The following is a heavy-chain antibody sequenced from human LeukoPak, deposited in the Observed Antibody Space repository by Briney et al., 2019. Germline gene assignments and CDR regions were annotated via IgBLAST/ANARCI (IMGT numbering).Heavy chain of an antibody. V-gene: IGHV4-38-2*02. CDR3: AAPSSYGYNWFDP. J-gene: IGHJ5*02. CDR1: GYSISSGYY. D-gene: IGHD5-18*01. CDR2: IYHSGST. Sequence: PSETLSLTCTVSGYSISSGYYWGWIRQPPGKGLEWIGSIYHSGSTYYNPSLKSRVTISVDTSKNQFSLKLSSVTAADTAVYYCAAPSSYGYNWFDPWGQGTPVTVSS.